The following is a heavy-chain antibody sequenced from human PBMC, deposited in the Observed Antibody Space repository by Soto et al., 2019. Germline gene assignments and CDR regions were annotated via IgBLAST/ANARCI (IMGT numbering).Heavy chain of an antibody. CDR1: GFTFSSYA. CDR2: ISGSGGST. J-gene: IGHJ3*02. V-gene: IGHV3-23*01. CDR3: AKDLLKGVVPLPDLGADAFDI. Sequence: GGSLRLSCAASGFTFSSYAMSWVRQAPGKGLEWVSAISGSGGSTYYADSVKGRFTISRDNSKNTLYLQMNSLRAEDTAVYYCAKDLLKGVVPLPDLGADAFDIWGQGTMVTVSS. D-gene: IGHD2-15*01.